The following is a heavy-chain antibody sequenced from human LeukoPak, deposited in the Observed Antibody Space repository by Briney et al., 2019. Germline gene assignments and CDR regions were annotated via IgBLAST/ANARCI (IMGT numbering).Heavy chain of an antibody. Sequence: PGGSLRLSCAASGFTFSSYTMNWVRQPPGKGLEWVSNIGTSSTTIYYADSVKGRFTISRDNAKNTLYLQMNSLKTEDTAVYYCSKDLTSDFGGGFDAWGQGTLVTVSS. D-gene: IGHD3-10*01. CDR1: GFTFSSYT. CDR3: SKDLTSDFGGGFDA. CDR2: IGTSSTTI. V-gene: IGHV3-48*01. J-gene: IGHJ5*02.